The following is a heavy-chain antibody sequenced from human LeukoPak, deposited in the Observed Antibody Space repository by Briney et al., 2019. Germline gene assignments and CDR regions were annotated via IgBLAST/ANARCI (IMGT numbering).Heavy chain of an antibody. Sequence: PSETLSLTCTVSGDSISSNYWSWIRQPPGKGLEWIGYIYYIGSTNYNPSLKSRVAISVDTSKNQFSLKLSSVTAADTAVYYCARLSSSWYQADYWGQGALVTVSS. CDR2: IYYIGST. J-gene: IGHJ4*02. CDR3: ARLSSSWYQADY. CDR1: GDSISSNY. D-gene: IGHD6-13*01. V-gene: IGHV4-59*08.